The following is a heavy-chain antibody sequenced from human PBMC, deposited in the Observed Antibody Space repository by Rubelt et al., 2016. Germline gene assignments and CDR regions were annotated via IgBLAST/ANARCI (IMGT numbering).Heavy chain of an antibody. V-gene: IGHV4-31*03. D-gene: IGHD3-22*01. CDR2: IYYSGST. J-gene: IGHJ4*02. CDR3: ARGPIYDSSGYYADY. CDR1: GGSISSGGYY. Sequence: GLVKPSQTLSPTCTVSGGSISSGGYYWSWIRQHPGKGLEWIGYIYYSGSTYYNPSLKSRVTISVDTSKNQFSLKLSSVTAADTAVYYCARGPIYDSSGYYADYWGQGTLVTVSS.